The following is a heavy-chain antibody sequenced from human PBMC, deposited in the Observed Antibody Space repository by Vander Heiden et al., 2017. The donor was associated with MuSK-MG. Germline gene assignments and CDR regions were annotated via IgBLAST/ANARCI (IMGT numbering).Heavy chain of an antibody. CDR1: GYKLRSYG. CDR3: ARDAPPHLIGGGYWYFDL. V-gene: IGHV1-18*01. J-gene: IGHJ2*01. CDR2: ISVYNGDT. Sequence: VQLVQSGAEVKKPGASVKVSCKASGYKLRSYGISWVRQAPGQGLEWMGWISVYNGDTKYAQSLQGRVTVTTDTSTNTAYMEMRSLRSDDTAVYYCARDAPPHLIGGGYWYFDLWGRGTLGTVSS. D-gene: IGHD3-3*01.